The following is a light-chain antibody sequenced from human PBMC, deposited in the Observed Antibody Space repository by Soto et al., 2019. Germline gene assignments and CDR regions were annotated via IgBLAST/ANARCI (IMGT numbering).Light chain of an antibody. CDR3: EKYNWPPFT. CDR2: AAS. J-gene: IGKJ3*01. Sequence: DIQMTQSPSSLAASVGDRVTISCRASQGISNYLAWYQQKPGKVPKLLIYAASTLQSGVSSRFTGSGSGTDFTLTISSLQPEAVATYCCEKYNWPPFTVGPGTKVDIK. V-gene: IGKV1-27*01. CDR1: QGISNY.